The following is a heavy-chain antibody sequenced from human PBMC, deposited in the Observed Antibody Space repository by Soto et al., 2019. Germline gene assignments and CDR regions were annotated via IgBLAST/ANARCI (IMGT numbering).Heavy chain of an antibody. CDR2: IYWDDDK. D-gene: IGHD6-13*01. J-gene: IGHJ4*02. CDR3: AHRLEAAAGLLFDY. CDR1: GFSLSTSGVG. Sequence: SGPTLVNPTQTLTLTCTFSGFSLSTSGVGVGWIRQPPGKALEWLALIYWDDDKRYSPSLKSRLTITKDISKNQVVLTMTNMDPMDTATYYCAHRLEAAAGLLFDYWGQGTLVTVSS. V-gene: IGHV2-5*02.